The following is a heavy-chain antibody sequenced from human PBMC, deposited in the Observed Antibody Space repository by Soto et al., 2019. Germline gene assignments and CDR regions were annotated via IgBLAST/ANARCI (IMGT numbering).Heavy chain of an antibody. V-gene: IGHV3-15*07. Sequence: EVQLVESGGGLVKPGGSLTLSCAASGFAFSNAWMHWVRQAPGTGLEWVGRIKRESDGETTDYAAPVRGRFGISRDDSRNTLHLQMNSLRNEDTAVYYCTTGVNQWLANDYWGQGTLVTVSS. CDR1: GFAFSNAW. D-gene: IGHD6-19*01. CDR3: TTGVNQWLANDY. CDR2: IKRESDGETT. J-gene: IGHJ4*02.